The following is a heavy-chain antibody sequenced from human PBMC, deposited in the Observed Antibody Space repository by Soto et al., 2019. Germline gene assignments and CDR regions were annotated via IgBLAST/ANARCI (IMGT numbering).Heavy chain of an antibody. J-gene: IGHJ4*02. CDR1: GYTFTNYA. D-gene: IGHD3-22*01. V-gene: IGHV1-3*01. CDR2: INAGKGNT. CDR3: ARDYYYDSSGFHDY. Sequence: ASVKVSCKASGYTFTNYAMHWVRQAPGQRLEWMGWINAGKGNTKYSQKFQGRVTITRDTSASTAYMELSSLRSEDTAVYYCARDYYYDSSGFHDYSGQGSLVIVSS.